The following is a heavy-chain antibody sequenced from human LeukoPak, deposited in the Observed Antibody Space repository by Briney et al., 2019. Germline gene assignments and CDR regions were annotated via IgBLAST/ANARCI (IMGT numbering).Heavy chain of an antibody. CDR1: GITLIKYS. Sequence: PGGSLRLSCAASGITLIKYSMTWVRQAPGKGLEWVSAITGSGAFTDYADSVKGRFTISRDNSKNTLYLQMNSLRAEDTGVYYCAKRSAESSGYFDYWGQGTLVTVSS. J-gene: IGHJ4*02. D-gene: IGHD6-19*01. CDR3: AKRSAESSGYFDY. V-gene: IGHV3-23*01. CDR2: ITGSGAFT.